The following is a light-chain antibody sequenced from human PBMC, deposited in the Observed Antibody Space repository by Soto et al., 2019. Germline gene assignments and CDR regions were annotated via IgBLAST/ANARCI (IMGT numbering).Light chain of an antibody. CDR1: QGILDSSNNKNY. J-gene: IGKJ4*01. V-gene: IGKV4-1*01. Sequence: DIVMTQSPDSLAVSLGERATINCKSSQGILDSSNNKNYLAWYQQKPGQPPNLLIYWASTRESGVPDRFSGSGSGTDFILTTSTLQAEDVAVYYCQQYYTTPQTFGGGTKVEIK. CDR2: WAS. CDR3: QQYYTTPQT.